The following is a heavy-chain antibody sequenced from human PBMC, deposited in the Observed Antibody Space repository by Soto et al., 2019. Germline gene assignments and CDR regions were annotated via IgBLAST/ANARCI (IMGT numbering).Heavy chain of an antibody. J-gene: IGHJ4*02. CDR1: GVSISSHDW. CDR2: SHQSGNT. D-gene: IGHD2-2*02. Sequence: QVQLQESGPGLVKPSGTLSLTCAVSGVSISSHDWWTWVRQPPGKGLEWIGESHQSGNTNYNSSLESRVTMSVAESKNHFALNQSAGAGADMAVDYFATSYTSRFYWGQGTLVTVAS. CDR3: ATSYTSRFY. V-gene: IGHV4-4*02.